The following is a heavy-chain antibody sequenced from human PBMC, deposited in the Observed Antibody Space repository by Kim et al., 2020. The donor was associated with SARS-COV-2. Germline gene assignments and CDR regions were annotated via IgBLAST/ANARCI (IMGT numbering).Heavy chain of an antibody. D-gene: IGHD1-26*01. V-gene: IGHV3-23*01. J-gene: IGHJ4*02. Sequence: YADSVKGRFTITSDNSKNALYLQMNSLRAEDTAVYYCAKDRKWEPTFDYWGQGTLVTVSS. CDR3: AKDRKWEPTFDY.